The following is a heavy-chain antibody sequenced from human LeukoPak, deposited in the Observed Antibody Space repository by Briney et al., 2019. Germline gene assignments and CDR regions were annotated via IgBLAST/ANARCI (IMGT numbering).Heavy chain of an antibody. D-gene: IGHD6-19*01. CDR2: ISGGSRAI. V-gene: IGHV3-23*01. Sequence: GGSLRLSCEASRSMFSSYAMTWVRQAPGRGLEWVSVISGGSRAIFYGDSVNGRFSISRDNSKNTLYLEMNILRVDDTAVYYCAREGDRGVAVADYFDYWGQGILVTVSS. J-gene: IGHJ4*02. CDR3: AREGDRGVAVADYFDY. CDR1: RSMFSSYA.